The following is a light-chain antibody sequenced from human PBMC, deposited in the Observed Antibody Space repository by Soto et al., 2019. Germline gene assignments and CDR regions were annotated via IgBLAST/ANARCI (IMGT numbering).Light chain of an antibody. CDR2: SAS. V-gene: IGKV1-9*01. J-gene: IGKJ4*01. Sequence: DIQLTQSPSFLSAFVGDTVTITCRASQAMSTYLAWYQQKPGKVPKLLIRSASTLQSGVLPRFSGGGSGTEFTLTISTLQPDDSGIYYCQELNGYQLAFGGGTNVEIK. CDR1: QAMSTY. CDR3: QELNGYQLA.